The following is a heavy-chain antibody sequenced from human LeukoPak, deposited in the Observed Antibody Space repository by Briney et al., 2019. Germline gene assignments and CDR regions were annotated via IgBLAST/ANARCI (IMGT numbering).Heavy chain of an antibody. Sequence: GASVKVSCKASGGTFSSYAISWVRQAPGQGLEWMGIINPSGGSTSYAQKFQGRVTMTRDTSTSTVYMELSSLRSEDTAVYYCARESGYSYGYGMDVWGQGTTVTVSS. CDR2: INPSGGST. CDR3: ARESGYSYGYGMDV. V-gene: IGHV1-46*01. D-gene: IGHD5-18*01. J-gene: IGHJ6*02. CDR1: GGTFSSYA.